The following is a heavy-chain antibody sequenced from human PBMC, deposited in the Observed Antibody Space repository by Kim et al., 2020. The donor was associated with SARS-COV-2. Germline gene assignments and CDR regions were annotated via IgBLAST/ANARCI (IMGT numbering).Heavy chain of an antibody. CDR2: INHSGST. J-gene: IGHJ6*02. D-gene: IGHD1-7*01. V-gene: IGHV4-34*01. Sequence: SETLSLTCAVYGGSFSGYYWSWIRQPPGKGLEWIGEINHSGSTNYNPSLKSRVTISVDTSKNQFSLKLSSVTAADTAVYYCARGLGGWNWSNYYGMDVWGQGTTVTVSS. CDR3: ARGLGGWNWSNYYGMDV. CDR1: GGSFSGYY.